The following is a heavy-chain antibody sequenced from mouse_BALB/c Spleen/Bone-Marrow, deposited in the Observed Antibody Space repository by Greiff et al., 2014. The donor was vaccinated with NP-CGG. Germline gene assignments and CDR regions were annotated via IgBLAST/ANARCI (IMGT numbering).Heavy chain of an antibody. V-gene: IGHV1-26*01. J-gene: IGHJ4*01. CDR3: ARDYDYGNYAMDY. D-gene: IGHD2-4*01. CDR2: INPYNGGT. Sequence: VQLKESGPELVKPGASMKISCKASGYSSTGYSMNWVKQSHGKNLEWIGLINPYNGGTSYNQKFKGKATITVDKSSSTAYMELLSLTSEDSAVYYCARDYDYGNYAMDYWGQGTSVTFSS. CDR1: GYSSTGYS.